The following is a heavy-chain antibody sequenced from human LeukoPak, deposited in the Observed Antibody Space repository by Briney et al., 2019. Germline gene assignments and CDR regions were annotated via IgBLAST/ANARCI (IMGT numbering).Heavy chain of an antibody. CDR1: GFTFSRHG. CDR3: GRDLSGSFTIDY. Sequence: GGSLRLSCAASGFTFSRHGMHWVRQAPGKGLEWVAVISYNGINKDYADSVKGRFAISRDNSKNTLDLQMNSLRSEDTAVYYCGRDLSGSFTIDYWGQGTLVTVSS. J-gene: IGHJ4*02. D-gene: IGHD1-26*01. V-gene: IGHV3-30*09. CDR2: ISYNGINK.